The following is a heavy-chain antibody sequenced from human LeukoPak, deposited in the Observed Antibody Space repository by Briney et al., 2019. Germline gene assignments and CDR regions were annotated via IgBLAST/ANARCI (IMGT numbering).Heavy chain of an antibody. Sequence: ASVKVSCKSSGYTFTNYAMHWVRQAPGQGLEWMGWINTNTGNPTYAQGFTGRFVFSLDTSVSTTYVQISILKSEDSAVYYCAREGTGVAYDYWGQGTLVTVAS. CDR1: GYTFTNYA. V-gene: IGHV7-4-1*02. CDR3: AREGTGVAYDY. J-gene: IGHJ4*02. CDR2: INTNTGNP. D-gene: IGHD3/OR15-3a*01.